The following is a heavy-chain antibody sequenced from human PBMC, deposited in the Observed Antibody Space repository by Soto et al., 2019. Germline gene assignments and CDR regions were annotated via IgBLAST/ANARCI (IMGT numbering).Heavy chain of an antibody. V-gene: IGHV4-34*01. D-gene: IGHD2-15*01. CDR3: ARVAAEDIVVVVDATGYFDY. J-gene: IGHJ4*02. Sequence: QVQLQQWGAGLLKPSETLSLTCAVYGGSFSGYYWSWIRQPPGKGLEWIGEINHSGSTNYNPSLKSRVTLSVDTTKNQFSLKLSSVTAADTAVYYCARVAAEDIVVVVDATGYFDYWGQGTLVTVSS. CDR1: GGSFSGYY. CDR2: INHSGST.